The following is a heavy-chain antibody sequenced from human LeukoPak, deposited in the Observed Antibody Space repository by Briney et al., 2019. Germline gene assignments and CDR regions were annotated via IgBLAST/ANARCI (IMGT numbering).Heavy chain of an antibody. D-gene: IGHD3-10*01. CDR1: GGSISSYY. J-gene: IGHJ4*02. Sequence: SETLSLTCTVSGGSISSYYWSWIRQPPGKGLEWIGYIYYSGSTNYNPSLRSRVTISVDTSKNQFSLKLSSVTAADTAVYYCARAYYYGSGSYPPGYWGQGTLVTVSS. V-gene: IGHV4-59*08. CDR3: ARAYYYGSGSYPPGY. CDR2: IYYSGST.